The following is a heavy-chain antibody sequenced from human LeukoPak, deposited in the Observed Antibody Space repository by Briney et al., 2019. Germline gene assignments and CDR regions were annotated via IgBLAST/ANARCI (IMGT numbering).Heavy chain of an antibody. CDR3: ARYYYDSSGYYDWFDP. J-gene: IGHJ5*02. V-gene: IGHV4-30-4*08. D-gene: IGHD3-22*01. Sequence: PSETLSLTXTVSGGSISSGDYYWSWIRQPPGKGLDWIGYIYYSGSTYYNPSLKSRVTISVDTSKNQFSLKLSSVTTADTAVYYCARYYYDSSGYYDWFDPWGQGTLVTVSS. CDR2: IYYSGST. CDR1: GGSISSGDYY.